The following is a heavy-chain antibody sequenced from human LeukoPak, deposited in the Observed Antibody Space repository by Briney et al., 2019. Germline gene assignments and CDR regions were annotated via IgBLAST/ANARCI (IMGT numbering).Heavy chain of an antibody. CDR1: GGSFCDYF. CDR3: ARDVVVVPAAIHYGMDV. J-gene: IGHJ6*02. Sequence: KTSETLSLTCAVYGGSFCDYFWGWIRQPPGKGLEWIGEINHSGRTYYNPSLKSRVTISVDTSKNQFSLNLSSVTAADTAVYYCARDVVVVPAAIHYGMDVWGQGTTVTVSS. CDR2: INHSGRT. D-gene: IGHD2-2*01. V-gene: IGHV4-34*01.